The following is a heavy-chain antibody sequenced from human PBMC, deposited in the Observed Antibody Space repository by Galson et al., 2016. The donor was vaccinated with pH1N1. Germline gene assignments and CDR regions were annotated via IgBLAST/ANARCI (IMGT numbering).Heavy chain of an antibody. V-gene: IGHV5-51*03. D-gene: IGHD2-2*01. CDR2: IYPGDSDT. J-gene: IGHJ4*02. CDR3: ARLPYCDTTSCPFDY. CDR1: GYSSTSYW. Sequence: QSGAEVKKPGESLRISCQGSGYSSTSYWIAWVRQMPGKGLEWMGIIYPGDSDTRYSPSFQGQVTISADKSISTAYLQWSSLRASDTAMYYCARLPYCDTTSCPFDYWGQGTLVTVSS.